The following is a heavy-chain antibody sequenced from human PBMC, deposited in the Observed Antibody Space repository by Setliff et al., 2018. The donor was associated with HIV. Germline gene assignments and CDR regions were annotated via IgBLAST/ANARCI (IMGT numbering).Heavy chain of an antibody. CDR3: ATAYFYDSSGYWYVFDI. V-gene: IGHV1-24*01. J-gene: IGHJ3*02. Sequence: ASVKVSCKVSGDTLSEVSMHWVRQAPGKGLEWMGGFDPEDEETIYAQNFQGRVTMTEDTSTDTAYMELSSLRSEDTAMFYCATAYFYDSSGYWYVFDIWGQGTMVTVSS. CDR2: FDPEDEET. CDR1: GDTLSEVS. D-gene: IGHD3-22*01.